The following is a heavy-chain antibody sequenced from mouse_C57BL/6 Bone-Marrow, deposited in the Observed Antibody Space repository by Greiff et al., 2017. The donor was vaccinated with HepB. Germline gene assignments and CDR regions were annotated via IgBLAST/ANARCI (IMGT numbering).Heavy chain of an antibody. CDR1: GYTFTSYD. CDR3: AREDYDYGEAY. D-gene: IGHD2-4*01. Sequence: VQLQQSGPELVKPGASVKLSCKASGYTFTSYDINWVKQRPGQGLEWIGWIYPRDGSTKYNEKFKGKATLTVDTSSSTAYMELHSLTSEDSAVYFCAREDYDYGEAYWGQGTLVTVSA. J-gene: IGHJ3*01. CDR2: IYPRDGST. V-gene: IGHV1-85*01.